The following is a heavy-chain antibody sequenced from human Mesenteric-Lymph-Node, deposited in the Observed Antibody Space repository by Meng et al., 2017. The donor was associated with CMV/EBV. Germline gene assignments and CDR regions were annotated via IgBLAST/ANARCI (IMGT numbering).Heavy chain of an antibody. CDR1: GYSFSTYW. Sequence: GGSLRLSCKASGYSFSTYWVGWVRQMPGKGLEWMGIIYPGDSDIIYRPSFQGQVTISADKSLSTVYLQWSTLKASDTAMYYCARLTGTQGYFDYWGQGTLVTVSS. CDR3: ARLTGTQGYFDY. V-gene: IGHV5-51*01. J-gene: IGHJ4*02. CDR2: IYPGDSDI. D-gene: IGHD6-13*01.